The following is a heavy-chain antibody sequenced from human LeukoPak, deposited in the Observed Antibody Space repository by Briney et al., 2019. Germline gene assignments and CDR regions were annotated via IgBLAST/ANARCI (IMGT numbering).Heavy chain of an antibody. Sequence: ASVKVSCKASGYIFTSYAIHWVRQASGQGLEWMGWINAGNSNTKYSQKLQGRVAITRDTSASAAYMELSSPRSEDTAVYYCARGKRNSDYDYFDYWGQGTLVTVSS. J-gene: IGHJ4*02. CDR1: GYIFTSYA. CDR2: INAGNSNT. V-gene: IGHV1-3*01. CDR3: ARGKRNSDYDYFDY. D-gene: IGHD5-12*01.